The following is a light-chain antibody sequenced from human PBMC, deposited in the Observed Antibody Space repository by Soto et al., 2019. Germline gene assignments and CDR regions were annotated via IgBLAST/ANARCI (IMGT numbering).Light chain of an antibody. CDR2: EVS. V-gene: IGLV2-14*01. CDR3: TSFTSSSTQV. Sequence: QSLLTQPASVSGSPGQSITTCCTGSSGHVDAFDYVSWYQQHPGKAPTLMIFEVSDGPSGDSHRFSGSTSGSTASLTIYELQAEDEADYFCTSFTSSSTQVFGTGTKVTVL. J-gene: IGLJ1*01. CDR1: SGHVDAFDY.